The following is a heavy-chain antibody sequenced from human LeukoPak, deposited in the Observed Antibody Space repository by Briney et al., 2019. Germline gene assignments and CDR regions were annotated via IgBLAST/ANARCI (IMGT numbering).Heavy chain of an antibody. CDR2: IYTSGST. V-gene: IGHV4-61*02. D-gene: IGHD1-26*01. J-gene: IGHJ3*02. CDR3: ASYSGSYYSAFDI. CDR1: GGSISSGSYY. Sequence: SQTLSLTCTLSGGSISSGSYYWSWIRQPAGKGLEWIGRIYTSGSTNYNPSLKSRVTISVDTSKNQFSLKLSSVTAADTAVYYCASYSGSYYSAFDIWGQGTMVTVSS.